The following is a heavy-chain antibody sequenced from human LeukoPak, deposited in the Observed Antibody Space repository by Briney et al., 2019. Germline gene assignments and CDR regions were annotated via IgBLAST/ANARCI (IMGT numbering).Heavy chain of an antibody. CDR1: GFSVSSNY. J-gene: IGHJ4*02. CDR3: AREQGDY. V-gene: IGHV3-66*01. Sequence: PGGSLRLSCVPSGFSVSSNYMSWVRQAPGKGLEWVSVIYSGGSTYYADSVKGRFTISRDNSKNTLYLQMNSLRAEDTAVYYCAREQGDYWGQGTLVTVSS. CDR2: IYSGGST.